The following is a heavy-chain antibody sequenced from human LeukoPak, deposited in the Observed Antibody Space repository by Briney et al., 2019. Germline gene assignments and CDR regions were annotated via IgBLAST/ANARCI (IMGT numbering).Heavy chain of an antibody. CDR1: GFTFSGRW. J-gene: IGHJ2*01. CDR3: ARLVVVTAQYWYYDL. V-gene: IGHV3-7*01. CDR2: IKQDGSEK. D-gene: IGHD2-21*02. Sequence: GGSLRLSCAASGFTFSGRWTGWVRQAPGKGLEYVANIKQDGSEKYYVDSVQGRFAISRDNADSSLYLQMNSLRAEDMAVYYCARLVVVTAQYWYYDLWGRGALVTVSS.